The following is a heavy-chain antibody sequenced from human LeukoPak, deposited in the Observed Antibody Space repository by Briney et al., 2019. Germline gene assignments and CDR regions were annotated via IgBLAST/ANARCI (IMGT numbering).Heavy chain of an antibody. CDR2: INHSGST. J-gene: IGHJ4*02. Sequence: SETLSLTCAVYGGSFSGYYWSWIRQPPGKGLEWIGEINHSGSTNYNPSLKSRVTISVDTSKNQFSLKLSSVTAADTAVYYCARGTGYSDWPRWGQGTLVTVSS. CDR1: GGSFSGYY. CDR3: ARGTGYSDWPR. D-gene: IGHD4-11*01. V-gene: IGHV4-34*01.